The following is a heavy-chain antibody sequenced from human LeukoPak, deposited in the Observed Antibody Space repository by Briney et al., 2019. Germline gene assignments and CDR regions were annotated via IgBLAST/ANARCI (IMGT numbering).Heavy chain of an antibody. CDR3: AKDQGSGYYYFDY. J-gene: IGHJ4*02. Sequence: PGWALRLSCAASGFTFSSYGMHGVRQAPGKGVEGVAVISYDGSNKYYADSVNGRFPISRDNSKNTLYLQMNSLRPEDTAVYYCAKDQGSGYYYFDYWGQGTLVTVSS. CDR1: GFTFSSYG. D-gene: IGHD3-22*01. CDR2: ISYDGSNK. V-gene: IGHV3-30*18.